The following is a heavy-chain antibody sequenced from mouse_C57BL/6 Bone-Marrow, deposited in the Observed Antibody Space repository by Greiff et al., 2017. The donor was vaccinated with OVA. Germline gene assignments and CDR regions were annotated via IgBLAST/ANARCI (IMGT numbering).Heavy chain of an antibody. V-gene: IGHV14-2*01. J-gene: IGHJ3*01. CDR3: AIGRYGFAY. CDR2: IDPEDGET. CDR1: GFNIKDYY. Sequence: EVKLQESGAELVKPGASVKLSCTASGFNIKDYYMHWVKQRTEQGLEWIGRIDPEDGETKYDPKFKGKGTITADTSSNTADLQLSSLTSEDTAVYYCAIGRYGFAYWGQGTLVTVSA. D-gene: IGHD1-1*01.